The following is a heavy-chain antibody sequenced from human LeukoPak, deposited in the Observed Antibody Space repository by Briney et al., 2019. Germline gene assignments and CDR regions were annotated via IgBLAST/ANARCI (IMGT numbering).Heavy chain of an antibody. V-gene: IGHV4-39*01. Sequence: SETLSLTCTVSGGSISSSSYYWGWIRQPPGKGLEWIGSIYYSGSTYYNPSLKSRVTISVDTSKNQFSLKLSSVTVADTAVYYCARQTTDFDYWGQGTLVTVSS. D-gene: IGHD4-17*01. CDR1: GGSISSSSYY. J-gene: IGHJ4*02. CDR3: ARQTTDFDY. CDR2: IYYSGST.